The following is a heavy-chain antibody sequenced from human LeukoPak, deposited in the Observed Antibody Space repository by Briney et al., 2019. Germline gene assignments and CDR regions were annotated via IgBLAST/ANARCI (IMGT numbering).Heavy chain of an antibody. D-gene: IGHD6-19*01. CDR1: GFTFSSYG. Sequence: GGSLRLSCAASGFTFSSYGMHWVRQAPGKGLEWVAVIWYDGSNKYYADSVKGRFTISRDNSKNTLYLQMNSLGAEDTAVYYCAREGQWLDSYYYYGMDVWGQGTTVTVSS. CDR2: IWYDGSNK. V-gene: IGHV3-33*01. CDR3: AREGQWLDSYYYYGMDV. J-gene: IGHJ6*02.